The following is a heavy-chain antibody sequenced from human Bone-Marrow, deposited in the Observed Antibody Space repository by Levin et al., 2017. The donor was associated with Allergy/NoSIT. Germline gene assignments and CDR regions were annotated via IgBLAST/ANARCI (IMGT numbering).Heavy chain of an antibody. D-gene: IGHD3-16*01. Sequence: GGSLRLSCAASGFMFRNYGMHWVRQAPGKGLEWVAVISFDGKNKYYRDSVKGRFTISRDNSKNTLYLQMKSLRAEDTALYYCARDPQDYDYIWVAYYYGLDAWGQGTTVTVSS. J-gene: IGHJ6*02. CDR3: ARDPQDYDYIWVAYYYGLDA. CDR2: ISFDGKNK. V-gene: IGHV3-30*19. CDR1: GFMFRNYG.